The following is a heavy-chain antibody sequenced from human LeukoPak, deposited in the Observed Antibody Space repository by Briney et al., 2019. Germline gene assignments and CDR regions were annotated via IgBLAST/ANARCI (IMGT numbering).Heavy chain of an antibody. CDR2: ISGSGGST. CDR1: RFTFSSYA. J-gene: IGHJ4*02. D-gene: IGHD4-17*01. CDR3: AKDGQTTVTTNYFDY. Sequence: GGSLRLSCAASRFTFSSYAMSWVRQAPGKGLEWVSGISGSGGSTFYADSVKGQFTISRDNSKNTLYLQMNSLRAEDTAVYYCAKDGQTTVTTNYFDYWGQGTLVTVSS. V-gene: IGHV3-23*01.